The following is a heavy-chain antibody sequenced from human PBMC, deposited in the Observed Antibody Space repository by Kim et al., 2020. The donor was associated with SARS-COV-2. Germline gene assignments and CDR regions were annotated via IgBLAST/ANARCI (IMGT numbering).Heavy chain of an antibody. J-gene: IGHJ4*02. CDR3: AKRIRGGGTWYNFDY. D-gene: IGHD6-13*01. Sequence: GGSLRLSCAASGFTFSNYVMTWVRQAPGKGLEWVSSITGSGVSAYYAASVKGRFTISRDNSKNTLYLHMSSLRVEDSAVYYCAKRIRGGGTWYNFDYWGLGAQVTVSS. CDR1: GFTFSNYV. CDR2: ITGSGVSA. V-gene: IGHV3-23*01.